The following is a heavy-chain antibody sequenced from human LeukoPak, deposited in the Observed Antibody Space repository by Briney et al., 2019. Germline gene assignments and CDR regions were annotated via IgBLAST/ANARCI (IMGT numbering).Heavy chain of an antibody. D-gene: IGHD6-13*01. V-gene: IGHV3-23*01. CDR2: IGVSGGST. J-gene: IGHJ6*02. Sequence: GGSLRLSCAASGFTFSSYAMGWVRQPPGRGLEWVSGIGVSGGSTYYADSVKGRFTISRDNSKNTLYLQMNSLRAEDTAVYYCAKEDSSSRKTYYYGMDVWGQGTTVTVSS. CDR3: AKEDSSSRKTYYYGMDV. CDR1: GFTFSSYA.